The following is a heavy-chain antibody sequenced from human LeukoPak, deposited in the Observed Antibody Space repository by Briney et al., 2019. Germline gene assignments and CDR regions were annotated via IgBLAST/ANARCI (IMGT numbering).Heavy chain of an antibody. V-gene: IGHV4-39*07. J-gene: IGHJ4*02. CDR1: GGSISSGDYY. CDR3: ARDSSSWYYFDY. Sequence: SETLSLTCTVSGGSISSGDYYWSWIRQPPGKGLEWIGEINHSGSTNYNPSLKSRVTISVDTSKNQFSLKLSSVTAADTAVYYCARDSSSWYYFDYWGQGTLVTVSS. CDR2: INHSGST. D-gene: IGHD6-13*01.